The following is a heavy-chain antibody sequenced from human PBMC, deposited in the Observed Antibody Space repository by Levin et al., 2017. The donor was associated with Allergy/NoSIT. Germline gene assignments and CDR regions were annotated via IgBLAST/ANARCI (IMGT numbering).Heavy chain of an antibody. J-gene: IGHJ5*02. CDR1: GFTFSSYA. Sequence: PGGSLRLSCAASGFTFSSYAMSWVRQAPGKGLEWVSAISGSGGSTYYADSVKGRFTISRDNSKNTLYLQMNSLRAEDTAVYYCAKVASGNYYGSGSYYGWFDPWGQGTLVTVSS. V-gene: IGHV3-23*01. D-gene: IGHD3-10*01. CDR2: ISGSGGST. CDR3: AKVASGNYYGSGSYYGWFDP.